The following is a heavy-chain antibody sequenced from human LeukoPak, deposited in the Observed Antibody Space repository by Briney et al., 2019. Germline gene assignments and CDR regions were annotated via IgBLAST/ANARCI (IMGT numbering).Heavy chain of an antibody. CDR2: IIPILGIA. CDR1: GGTFSSYT. D-gene: IGHD2-2*01. J-gene: IGHJ6*03. CDR3: ARGYQLPSYYYYYMDV. Sequence: SVKVSCKASGGTFSSYTISWVRRAPGQGLEWMGRIIPILGIANYAQKFQGRVTITADKSTSTAYMELSSLRSEDTAVYYCARGYQLPSYYYYYMDVWGKGTTVTVSS. V-gene: IGHV1-69*02.